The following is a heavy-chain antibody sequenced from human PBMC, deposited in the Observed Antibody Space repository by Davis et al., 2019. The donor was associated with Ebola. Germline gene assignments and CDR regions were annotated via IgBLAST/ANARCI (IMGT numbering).Heavy chain of an antibody. CDR3: SRAPNYDVLTGTSSYYFDY. CDR1: GYTFTSYV. Sequence: SVKVSCKSSGYTFTSYVLVWVRQAPGLGLEWMGWISGFNTNTNFAQKFQGRVTVSKDTSTNTAYMDLRRLTSDDTAIYCCSRAPNYDVLTGTSSYYFDYWGQGTLVTVSS. D-gene: IGHD3-9*01. J-gene: IGHJ4*02. CDR2: ISGFNTNT. V-gene: IGHV1-18*04.